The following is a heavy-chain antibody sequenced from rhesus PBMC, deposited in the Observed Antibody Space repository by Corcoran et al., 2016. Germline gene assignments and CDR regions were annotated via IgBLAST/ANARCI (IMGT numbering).Heavy chain of an antibody. CDR1: GGSFSSYW. D-gene: IGHD6-25*01. V-gene: IGHV4-80*01. J-gene: IGHJ3*01. CDR2: INGNSGST. Sequence: QVQLQESGPGLVKPSETLSLTCAVSGGSFSSYWWSWIRQPPGKGLEWIGAINGNSGSTNYNPSRKSRVTISKDASKNQFSRKLSSVTAADTAVYYCARYGIAAAPDDAFDFWGQGLRVTVSS. CDR3: ARYGIAAAPDDAFDF.